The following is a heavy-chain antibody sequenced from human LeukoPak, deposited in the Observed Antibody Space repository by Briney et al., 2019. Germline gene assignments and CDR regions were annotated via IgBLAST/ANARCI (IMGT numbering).Heavy chain of an antibody. J-gene: IGHJ4*02. CDR1: GYTFTSYY. V-gene: IGHV1-46*01. Sequence: GASVKVSCKASGYTFTSYYMHWVRQAPGQGLEWMGIINPSGGSTSYAQKFQGRVTMTRDTSITTAYMELRSLTSDDTAIYYCARIYGWTTSGTYELTDYWGQGTLVTVSS. CDR3: ARIYGWTTSGTYELTDY. CDR2: INPSGGST. D-gene: IGHD1-26*01.